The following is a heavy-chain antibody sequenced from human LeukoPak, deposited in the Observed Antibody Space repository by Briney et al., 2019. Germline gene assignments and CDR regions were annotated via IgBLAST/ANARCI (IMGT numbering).Heavy chain of an antibody. D-gene: IGHD5-24*01. CDR3: ARVDGYNKQFDY. J-gene: IGHJ4*02. Sequence: PSETLSLTCTVSGGSISSGGYYWSWIRQHPGKGLEWIGYIYYSGSTYYNPSLKSRVTISVDTSKNQFSLKLSSVTAADTAVYYCARVDGYNKQFDYWGQGTLVTVSS. V-gene: IGHV4-31*03. CDR2: IYYSGST. CDR1: GGSISSGGYY.